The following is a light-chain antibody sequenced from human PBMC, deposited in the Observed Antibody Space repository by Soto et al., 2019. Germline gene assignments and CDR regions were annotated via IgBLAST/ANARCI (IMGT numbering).Light chain of an antibody. J-gene: IGLJ3*02. CDR1: STDVGSYNY. CDR3: SSYTSSSTWV. Sequence: QTVVTQPASVSGSLGQSITISCTETSTDVGSYNYVSWHQQHPAKAPKLIIYDVSNRPSGVSNRFSGSKFGNTASLTISGLQAEDEADYYCSSYTSSSTWVFGGGTKLTVL. CDR2: DVS. V-gene: IGLV2-14*03.